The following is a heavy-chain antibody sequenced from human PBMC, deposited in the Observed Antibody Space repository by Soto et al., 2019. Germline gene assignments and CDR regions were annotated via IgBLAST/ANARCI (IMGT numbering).Heavy chain of an antibody. J-gene: IGHJ5*02. CDR3: AKGPYSGSSYNWFDP. Sequence: PGRSLRLSCTASTLTFSSYAMNWVRQAPGKGLEWVSGISGSDDGTFYADSVKGRFTVSRDNSKNTLYLQMTSLRAEDTAVYYCAKGPYSGSSYNWFDPWGQGTMVTVSS. D-gene: IGHD6-13*01. CDR2: ISGSDDGT. CDR1: TLTFSSYA. V-gene: IGHV3-23*01.